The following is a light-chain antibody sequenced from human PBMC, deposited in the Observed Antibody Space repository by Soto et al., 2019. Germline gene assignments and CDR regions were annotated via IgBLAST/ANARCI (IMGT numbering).Light chain of an antibody. CDR1: SSDIGGYNY. V-gene: IGLV2-14*01. Sequence: QSALTQPASVSGSPGQSITISCTGTSSDIGGYNYVSWYQQHLGKVPKLIIFEVTTRPSGISDRFSGSKSGNTASLTISGLQADDEADYYCSSFTSGTTLYVFGTGTKVTVL. J-gene: IGLJ1*01. CDR3: SSFTSGTTLYV. CDR2: EVT.